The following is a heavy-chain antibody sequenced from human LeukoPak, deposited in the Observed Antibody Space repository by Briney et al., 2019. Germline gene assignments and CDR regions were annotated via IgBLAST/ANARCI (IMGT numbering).Heavy chain of an antibody. V-gene: IGHV3-23*01. CDR3: AKDRNTMVRGVIKGFDY. CDR1: GLTFSSYA. D-gene: IGHD3-10*01. CDR2: ISGSGGST. Sequence: GGSLRLSCAASGLTFSSYAMSWVRQAPGKGLEWVSAISGSGGSTYYADSVKGRFTISRDNSKNTLYLQMNSLRAEDTAVYYCAKDRNTMVRGVIKGFDYWGQGTLVTVSS. J-gene: IGHJ4*02.